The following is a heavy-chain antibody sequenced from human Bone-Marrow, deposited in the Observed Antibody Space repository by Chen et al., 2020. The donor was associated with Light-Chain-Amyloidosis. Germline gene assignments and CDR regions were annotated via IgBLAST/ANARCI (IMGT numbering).Heavy chain of an antibody. D-gene: IGHD6-19*01. CDR3: ARWEYNSGWYWLDP. V-gene: IGHV3-7*01. CDR1: GFRISVYW. J-gene: IGHJ5*02. Sequence: VQLVESGGGFVQPGGSLRLSCAASGFRISVYWLTWVRQVPGKGLEWVANIKEDGSEKYYVDSVKGRFTIFRDNAKNSLYLQMDSLRVGDTAVYYCARWEYNSGWYWLDPWGQGTLVTVSS. CDR2: IKEDGSEK.